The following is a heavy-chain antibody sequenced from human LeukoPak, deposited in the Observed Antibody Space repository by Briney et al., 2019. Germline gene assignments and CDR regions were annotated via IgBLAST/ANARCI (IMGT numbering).Heavy chain of an antibody. J-gene: IGHJ4*02. CDR2: TYYRSKWYN. V-gene: IGHV6-1*01. D-gene: IGHD1-26*01. CDR1: GDSVSSNSAA. CDR3: ARDKTGRYSGIYYRFDY. Sequence: SQTLSLICAISGDSVSSNSAAWNWIRQSPSRGLEWLGRTYYRSKWYNDYAVSVKSRITINPDTSKNQFSLQLNSVTPEDTAVYYCARDKTGRYSGIYYRFDYWGQGTLVTVSS.